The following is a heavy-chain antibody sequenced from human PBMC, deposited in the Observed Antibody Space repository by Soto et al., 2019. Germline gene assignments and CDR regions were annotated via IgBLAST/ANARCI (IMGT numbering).Heavy chain of an antibody. CDR2: IIPIFGTA. CDR1: GGTFSSYA. D-gene: IGHD6-13*01. J-gene: IGHJ6*02. V-gene: IGHV1-69*13. Sequence: GASVKVSCKASGGTFSSYAMSWVRRAPGPGLEWMGGIIPIFGTANYAQKFQGRVTITADESTSTAYMGLSSLRSEDTAVYYCAREGGGTSIAAAGNYYYYGMDVLGQGTTVTVSS. CDR3: AREGGGTSIAAAGNYYYYGMDV.